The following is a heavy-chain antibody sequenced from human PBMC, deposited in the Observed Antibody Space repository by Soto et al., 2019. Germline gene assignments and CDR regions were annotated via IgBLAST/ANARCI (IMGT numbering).Heavy chain of an antibody. CDR2: IYPGDSDT. J-gene: IGHJ5*02. CDR3: AMARNYASENNWFDP. CDR1: GYSFTSYW. Sequence: GESLKISCKGSGYSFTSYWIGWVRQMPGKGLKWMGIIYPGDSDTRYSPSFQGQVTISADKSISTAYLQWSSLKASDTAMYYCAMARNYASENNWFDPWGQGIQVTSPQ. V-gene: IGHV5-51*01. D-gene: IGHD3-16*01.